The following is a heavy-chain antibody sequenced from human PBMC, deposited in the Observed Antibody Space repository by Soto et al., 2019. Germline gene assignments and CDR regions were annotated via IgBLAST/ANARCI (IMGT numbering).Heavy chain of an antibody. Sequence: EVQLVESGGGLVKPGGSLRLSCAASGFTFSSYSMNWVRQAPGKGLEWVSSISSSSSYIYYADSVKGRFTISRDNAKNSLYLTMNSLRAEDTAVYYCARMGSQRYYYYGMDVWGQGTTVTVSS. D-gene: IGHD6-25*01. CDR1: GFTFSSYS. V-gene: IGHV3-21*01. CDR2: ISSSSSYI. CDR3: ARMGSQRYYYYGMDV. J-gene: IGHJ6*02.